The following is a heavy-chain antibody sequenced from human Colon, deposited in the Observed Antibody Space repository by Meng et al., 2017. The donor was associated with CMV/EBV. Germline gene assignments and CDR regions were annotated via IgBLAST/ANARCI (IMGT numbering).Heavy chain of an antibody. CDR3: ARRTGTTIDY. D-gene: IGHD1-7*01. Sequence: GGSLRLSCAASGFTFSRFAMHWIRRIPGKGLESVTFLSYDSATKYYADSVKGRFTISRDNSNNLLYLQMDSLRAEDTAIYYCARRTGTTIDYWGQGTLVTVSS. CDR2: LSYDSATK. J-gene: IGHJ4*02. CDR1: GFTFSRFA. V-gene: IGHV3-30*04.